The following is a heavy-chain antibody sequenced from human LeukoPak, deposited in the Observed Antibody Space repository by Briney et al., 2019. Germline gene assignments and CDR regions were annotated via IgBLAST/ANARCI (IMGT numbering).Heavy chain of an antibody. Sequence: GGSLRLSCAASGVTLSSYAMSWARQAPGKGLEWVSGISSSGSGGNTYYADSVKGRFTISRDSSKNTLFLHMNTLRAEDTAIYYCAKDGGLWVSAHWGDSWGRGTLVTVSS. J-gene: IGHJ4*02. CDR1: GVTLSSYA. CDR2: ISSSGSGGNT. V-gene: IGHV3-23*01. D-gene: IGHD7-27*01. CDR3: AKDGGLWVSAHWGDS.